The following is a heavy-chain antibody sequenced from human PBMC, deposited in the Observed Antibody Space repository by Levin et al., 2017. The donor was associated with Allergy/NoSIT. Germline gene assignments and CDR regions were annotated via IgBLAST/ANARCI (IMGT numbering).Heavy chain of an antibody. Sequence: GGSLRLSCAASGFTFSSYWMSWVRQAPGKGLEWVANIKEDGSEKYYVDSVKGRFTISRDNAKNSLYLQMNSLRAEDTAVYYCARDEGLRYFEWLLFDYWGQGTLVTVSS. V-gene: IGHV3-7*01. D-gene: IGHD3-9*01. J-gene: IGHJ4*02. CDR3: ARDEGLRYFEWLLFDY. CDR2: IKEDGSEK. CDR1: GFTFSSYW.